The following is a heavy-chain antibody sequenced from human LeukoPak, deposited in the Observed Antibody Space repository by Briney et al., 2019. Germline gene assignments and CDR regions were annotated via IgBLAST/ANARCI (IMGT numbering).Heavy chain of an antibody. Sequence: SSETLPLTCIVSGGSISSYYWSWIRQPAGKGLEWIGRIYTSGSTNYNPSLKSRVSMSVDTSKNQFSLKLSSVTAADTAVYYCARDNWGYFDYFDYWGQGTLVTVSS. CDR3: ARDNWGYFDYFDY. J-gene: IGHJ4*02. CDR2: IYTSGST. CDR1: GGSISSYY. V-gene: IGHV4-4*07. D-gene: IGHD7-27*01.